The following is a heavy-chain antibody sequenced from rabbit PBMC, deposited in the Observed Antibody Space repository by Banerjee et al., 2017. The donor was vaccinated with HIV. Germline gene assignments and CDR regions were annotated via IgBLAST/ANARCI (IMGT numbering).Heavy chain of an antibody. CDR1: GFTISSRYY. CDR2: IYRSGST. D-gene: IGHD1-1*01. CDR3: ASGYSDIVFNL. J-gene: IGHJ4*01. V-gene: IGHV1S40*01. Sequence: LTLTCTASGFTISSRYYMCWVRQAPGKGLEWIGYIYRSGSTYYANWAKGRFTISKTPSTTVTLQMTSLTAADTATYFCASGYSDIVFNLWGQGTLVTVS.